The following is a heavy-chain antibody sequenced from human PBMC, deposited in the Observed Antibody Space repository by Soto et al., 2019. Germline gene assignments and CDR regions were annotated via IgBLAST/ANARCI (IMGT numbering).Heavy chain of an antibody. D-gene: IGHD1-26*01. J-gene: IGHJ5*02. V-gene: IGHV6-1*01. Sequence: QVQLQQSGPGLVKPSQTLSLTCAISGDSVSSNSAAWNWIRQSPSRGLEWLGRTYYRSQWYSDYAVAVKGRITINPDTSKNQFSLQLNSVTPKDTALYYCAREEILVAYNWFDPWGQGTLVTVSS. CDR3: AREEILVAYNWFDP. CDR2: TYYRSQWYS. CDR1: GDSVSSNSAA.